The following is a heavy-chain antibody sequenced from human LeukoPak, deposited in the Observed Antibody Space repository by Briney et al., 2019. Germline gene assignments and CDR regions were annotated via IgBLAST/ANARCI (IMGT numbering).Heavy chain of an antibody. CDR3: ATASVTRMRDP. CDR2: INPYSGAS. J-gene: IGHJ5*02. V-gene: IGHV1-2*02. Sequence: GASVKVSCKASGYDFSDLYFHWVRQAPGQGREWMGWINPYSGASIYAQKFQGRVTMETSSSTVYMQLSRLRYDDTAVYYCATASVTRMRDPWGQGTLVTVSS. CDR1: GYDFSDLY.